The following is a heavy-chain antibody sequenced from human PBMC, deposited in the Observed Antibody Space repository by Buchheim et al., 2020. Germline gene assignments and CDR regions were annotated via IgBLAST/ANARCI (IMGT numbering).Heavy chain of an antibody. V-gene: IGHV3-7*01. J-gene: IGHJ5*02. CDR3: ARGRGYFYSNEDNWPDN. CDR1: GFSFTDYW. CDR2: IKEDGSVK. D-gene: IGHD1-1*01. Sequence: EVQVVESGGDLVQPGGSLTLSCAASGFSFTDYWMTWVRQAPGKGLEWVANIKEDGSVKYYVDSVKARFSISRDNAKNSGYLQMNSLRAEDTAVYYCARGRGYFYSNEDNWPDNWGQGTL.